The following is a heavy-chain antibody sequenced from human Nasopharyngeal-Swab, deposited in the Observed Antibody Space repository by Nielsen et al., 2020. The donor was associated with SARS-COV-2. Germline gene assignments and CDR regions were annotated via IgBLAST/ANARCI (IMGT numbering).Heavy chain of an antibody. D-gene: IGHD2-21*02. CDR2: ISYDGSNK. CDR3: ARGHNTYCGGDCYSLAPDY. J-gene: IGHJ4*02. V-gene: IGHV3-30*03. CDR1: GFTFSSYG. Sequence: GGSLRLSCAASGFTFSSYGMHWVRQAPGKGLEWVAVISYDGSNKYYADSVKGRFTISRDNSKNTLYLQMNSLRAEDTAVYYCARGHNTYCGGDCYSLAPDYWGQGTLVTAPQ.